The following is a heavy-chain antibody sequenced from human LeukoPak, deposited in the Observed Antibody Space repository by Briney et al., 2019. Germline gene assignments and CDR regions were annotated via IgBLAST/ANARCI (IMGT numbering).Heavy chain of an antibody. D-gene: IGHD4-17*01. CDR1: GGSISSSSYY. CDR3: ARVLKSVDYGDYAGRVVDV. J-gene: IGHJ6*02. Sequence: SSETLSLTCTVSGGSISSSSYYWGWIRQPPGKGLEWIGSIYYSGSTYYNPSLKSRVTISVDTSKNQFSLKLSSVTAADTAVYYCARVLKSVDYGDYAGRVVDVWGQGTTVTVSS. CDR2: IYYSGST. V-gene: IGHV4-39*07.